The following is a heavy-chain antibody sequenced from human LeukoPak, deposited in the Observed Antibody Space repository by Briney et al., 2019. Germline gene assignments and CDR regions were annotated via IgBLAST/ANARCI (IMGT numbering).Heavy chain of an antibody. CDR1: GFTFSSYW. CDR2: INSDGYSI. CDR3: ARSDVLTPQHDC. V-gene: IGHV3-74*01. J-gene: IGHJ4*02. D-gene: IGHD2-8*01. Sequence: GGSLRLSCAATGFTFSSYWMHWVRQAPGKGPVWLARINSDGYSISYADSVKGRFTISRDNAKKTLYLQMSTLRADDTAVYYCARSDVLTPQHDCWGQGTLVTVSS.